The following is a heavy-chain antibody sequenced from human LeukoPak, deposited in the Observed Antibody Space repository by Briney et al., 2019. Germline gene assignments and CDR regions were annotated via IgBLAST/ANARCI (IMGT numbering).Heavy chain of an antibody. CDR3: ARSVAASRDY. D-gene: IGHD2-15*01. CDR1: GFTFDDFG. J-gene: IGHJ4*02. CDR2: INWNGGST. V-gene: IGHV3-20*04. Sequence: GSLRLPCAAFGFTFDDFGISWVRQAPGKGVEWVSGINWNGGSTGYADSVKGRFTISRDNAKNSLYLQMNSLRAEDTALYYCARSVAASRDYWGQGTLVTVSS.